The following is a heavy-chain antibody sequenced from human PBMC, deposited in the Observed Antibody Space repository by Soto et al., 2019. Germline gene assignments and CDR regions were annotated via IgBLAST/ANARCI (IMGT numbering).Heavy chain of an antibody. CDR3: AKCGSSDIDAFDI. CDR2: ISGSGGST. V-gene: IGHV3-23*01. CDR1: GFTFSSYA. Sequence: EVQLLESGGGLVQPGGSLRLSCAASGFTFSSYAMSWVRQAPGKGLEWVSAISGSGGSTYYADSVKGRFTISRDNSKNTLYLQMNSLRAEDTAAYYCAKCGSSDIDAFDIWGQGTMVTVSS. J-gene: IGHJ3*02. D-gene: IGHD6-19*01.